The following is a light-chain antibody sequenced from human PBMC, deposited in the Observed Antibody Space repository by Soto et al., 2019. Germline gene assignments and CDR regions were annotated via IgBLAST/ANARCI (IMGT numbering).Light chain of an antibody. CDR2: AAS. J-gene: IGKJ5*01. V-gene: IGKV1-39*01. CDR3: QQSYSTPRST. CDR1: QSISSY. Sequence: DIQMTQSPSSRSASAVDRVTITFRASQSISSYLNWYQQKPGKAPKLLIYAASSLQSGVPSRFSGSGSGTDFTLTISSLQPEDFATYYCQQSYSTPRSTFGQGTRLEIK.